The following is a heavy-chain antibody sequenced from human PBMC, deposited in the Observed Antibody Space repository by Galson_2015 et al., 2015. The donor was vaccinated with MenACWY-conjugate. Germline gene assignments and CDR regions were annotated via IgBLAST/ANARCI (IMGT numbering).Heavy chain of an antibody. CDR2: ITVDATNA. CDR1: GFTFGRYW. D-gene: IGHD1-26*01. J-gene: IGHJ4*02. CDR3: AREGGGGTPFDC. Sequence: SLRLSCAASGFTFGRYWIHWVRQAPGKGPVLISCITVDATNAEFADSVKGRFALSRDNARNTVYLQMNSLTAEDTAVYYCAREGGGGTPFDCWGQGTLVTVSS. V-gene: IGHV3-74*03.